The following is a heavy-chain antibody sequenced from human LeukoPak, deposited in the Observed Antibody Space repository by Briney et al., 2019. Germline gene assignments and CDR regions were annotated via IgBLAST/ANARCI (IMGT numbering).Heavy chain of an antibody. CDR2: ISAYNGNT. Sequence: GASVKVSCKASGYTFTSYGISWVRQAPGQGLEWMGWISAYNGNTNYAQKLQGRVTMTTDTSTSTAYMELRSLRSDDTAVYYCARDFTHYYDSSGYYGYWGQGTLVTVSS. J-gene: IGHJ4*02. CDR3: ARDFTHYYDSSGYYGY. CDR1: GYTFTSYG. D-gene: IGHD3-22*01. V-gene: IGHV1-18*01.